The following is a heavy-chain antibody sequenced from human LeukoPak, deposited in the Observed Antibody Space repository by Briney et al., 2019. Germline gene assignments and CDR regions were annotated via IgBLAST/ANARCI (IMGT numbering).Heavy chain of an antibody. J-gene: IGHJ4*02. D-gene: IGHD3-10*01. CDR1: GGSISGSSYY. Sequence: PSETLSLTCTVSGGSISGSSYYWGWIRQPPGKGLEWIGSIYYSGSTYYNPSLKSRVTISVDTSKNQFSLKLSSVTAVDTAVYYCARKGGPYPGIWAPVDYWGQGTLVTVSS. CDR2: IYYSGST. V-gene: IGHV4-39*01. CDR3: ARKGGPYPGIWAPVDY.